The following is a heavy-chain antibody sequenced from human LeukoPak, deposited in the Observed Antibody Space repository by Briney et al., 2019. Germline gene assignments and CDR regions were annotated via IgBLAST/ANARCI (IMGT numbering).Heavy chain of an antibody. CDR3: ARDGYNYPNYYYYMDV. J-gene: IGHJ6*03. D-gene: IGHD5-24*01. V-gene: IGHV1-46*01. CDR2: INPTGDAT. CDR1: GYTFTRHY. Sequence: ASVKVSCKASGYTFTRHYMHWVRQAPGQGLEWMGLINPTGDATRYARKFQGRVTMTRNTSISTAYMELNSLRAEDTAVYYCARDGYNYPNYYYYMDVWGKGTTVTVSS.